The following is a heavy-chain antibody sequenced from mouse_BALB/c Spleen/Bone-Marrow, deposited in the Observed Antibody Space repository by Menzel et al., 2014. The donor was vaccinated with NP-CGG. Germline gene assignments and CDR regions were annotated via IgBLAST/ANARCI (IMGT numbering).Heavy chain of an antibody. CDR3: TRILRLLDY. V-gene: IGHV6-6*02. CDR2: IRLKSNNYAT. J-gene: IGHJ2*02. Sequence: EVQLVESGGGLVQPGGSMKLSCVASGFTFSNYWMNWVRQSPEKGLEWVAEIRLKSNNYATQYAESVKGRFTSSRDDSKSSVYLQMNNLRPEDTGIYYCTRILRLLDYWGQGTSLTVSS. D-gene: IGHD1-2*01. CDR1: GFTFSNYW.